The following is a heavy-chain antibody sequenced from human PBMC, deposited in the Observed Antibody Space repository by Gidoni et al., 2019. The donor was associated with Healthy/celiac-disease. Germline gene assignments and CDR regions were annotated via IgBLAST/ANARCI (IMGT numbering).Heavy chain of an antibody. Sequence: EVQLVESGGGLVQPGGSLRLSCAASGFTFSSYSMNWVRQAPGKGLEWVSYISSSSSTIYYADSVKGRFTISRDNAKNSLYLQMNSLRDEDTAVYYCARDGVVVVAATLSNAFDIWGQGTMVTVSS. CDR1: GFTFSSYS. CDR2: ISSSSSTI. CDR3: ARDGVVVVAATLSNAFDI. D-gene: IGHD2-15*01. J-gene: IGHJ3*02. V-gene: IGHV3-48*02.